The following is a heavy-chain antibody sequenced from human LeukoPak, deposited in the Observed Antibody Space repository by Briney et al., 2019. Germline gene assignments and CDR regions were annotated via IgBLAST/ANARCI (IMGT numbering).Heavy chain of an antibody. CDR3: ARVKDSSSPHDAFDI. CDR1: GYTFTGYY. Sequence: ASVKVSCKASGYTFTGYYMHWVRQAPGQGLEWMGWINPNSGGTNYAQKFQGRVTMTRDTSISTAYVELSRLRSDDTAVYYCARVKDSSSPHDAFDIWGQGTMVTVSS. J-gene: IGHJ3*02. D-gene: IGHD6-13*01. CDR2: INPNSGGT. V-gene: IGHV1-2*02.